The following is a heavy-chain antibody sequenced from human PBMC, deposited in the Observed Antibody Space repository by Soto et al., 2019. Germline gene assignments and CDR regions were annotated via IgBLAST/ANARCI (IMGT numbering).Heavy chain of an antibody. CDR1: GFSFSSYA. CDR3: AKQGDYDFWSSSNNSLDP. CDR2: IGGRGGST. Sequence: PGGSLRLSCAASGFSFSSYAISWVRQAPGKGLEWVSSIGGRGGSTYYADSVKGRFTISRDNSKNTVYLQMNSLRVEDTAVYYCAKQGDYDFWSSSNNSLDPWGQGTLVTVSS. J-gene: IGHJ5*02. D-gene: IGHD3-3*01. V-gene: IGHV3-23*01.